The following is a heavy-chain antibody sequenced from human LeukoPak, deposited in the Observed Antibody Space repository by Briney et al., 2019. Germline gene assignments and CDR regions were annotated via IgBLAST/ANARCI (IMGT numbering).Heavy chain of an antibody. CDR3: AREGVGYGAFLDI. Sequence: SETLSLTCTVSGGSISSYYWSWIRQPPGKGLEWIGYIYYSGSTNYNPSLKSRVTISVDTSKNQFSLKLSSVTAADTAVYYCAREGVGYGAFLDIWGQGTMVTVSS. D-gene: IGHD4-17*01. J-gene: IGHJ3*02. V-gene: IGHV4-59*01. CDR1: GGSISSYY. CDR2: IYYSGST.